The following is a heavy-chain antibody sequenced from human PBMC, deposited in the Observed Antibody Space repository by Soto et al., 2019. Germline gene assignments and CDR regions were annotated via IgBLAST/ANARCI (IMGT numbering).Heavy chain of an antibody. V-gene: IGHV4-59*01. CDR3: WRIFYDGVGTPPAQLHV. CDR1: GGSISSDY. CDR2: IYYSGST. Sequence: PSETLSLTCTVSGGSISSDYLSWIRQPPGKGLEWIGYIYYSGSTNYNPSLKSRVTISVDTSKNQFSLKLTSLTADDSAIYYCWRIFYDGVGTPPAQLHVWGQGAMVTVSS. J-gene: IGHJ1*01. D-gene: IGHD3-9*01.